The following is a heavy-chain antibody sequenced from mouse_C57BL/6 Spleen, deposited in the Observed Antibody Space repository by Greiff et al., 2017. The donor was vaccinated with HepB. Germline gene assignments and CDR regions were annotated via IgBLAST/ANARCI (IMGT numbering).Heavy chain of an antibody. CDR3: AREGTTVGNWFAY. J-gene: IGHJ3*01. D-gene: IGHD1-1*01. CDR1: GYTFTSYW. CDR2: IYPSDSET. Sequence: QVQLQQPGAELVRPGSSVKLSCKASGYTFTSYWMDWVKQRPGQGLEWIGNIYPSDSETHYNQKFKDKATLTVDKSSSTAYMQLSSLTSEDSAVYYCAREGTTVGNWFAYWGQGTLVTVSA. V-gene: IGHV1-61*01.